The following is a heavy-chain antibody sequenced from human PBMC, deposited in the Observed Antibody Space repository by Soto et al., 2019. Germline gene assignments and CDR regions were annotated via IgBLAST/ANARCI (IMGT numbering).Heavy chain of an antibody. V-gene: IGHV3-23*01. D-gene: IGHD6-13*01. Sequence: GGSLRLSCAASGFTFSSYAMNWVRQAPGKGLEWVSAISGSGGSTYYADSAKGRLTISRDNSKNTLYLQMNSLRAEDTAVYYCVSYVEYSSSWLFDYWGQGTLVTVSS. CDR1: GFTFSSYA. J-gene: IGHJ4*02. CDR3: VSYVEYSSSWLFDY. CDR2: ISGSGGST.